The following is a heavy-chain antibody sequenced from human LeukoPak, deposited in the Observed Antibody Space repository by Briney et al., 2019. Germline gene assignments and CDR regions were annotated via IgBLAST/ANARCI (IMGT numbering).Heavy chain of an antibody. CDR2: ISSSSSYI. Sequence: PGGSLRLSCAASGFTFSSYWMHWVRQAPGKGLEWVSSISSSSSYIYYADSVKGRFTISRDNAKNSLYLQMNSLRAEDTAVYYCARELRFRRGSYYAFDIWGQGTMVTVSS. J-gene: IGHJ3*02. D-gene: IGHD1-26*01. V-gene: IGHV3-21*01. CDR3: ARELRFRRGSYYAFDI. CDR1: GFTFSSYW.